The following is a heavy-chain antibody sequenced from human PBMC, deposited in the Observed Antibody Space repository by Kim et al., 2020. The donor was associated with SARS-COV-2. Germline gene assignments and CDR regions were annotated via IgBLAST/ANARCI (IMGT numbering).Heavy chain of an antibody. D-gene: IGHD3-10*01. Sequence: GSTYYADSVKGRFTISRDSSKNTLYLQMNSLRAEDTAVYYCAGRGHAFDIWGQGTMVTVSS. V-gene: IGHV3-66*01. J-gene: IGHJ3*02. CDR2: GST. CDR3: AGRGHAFDI.